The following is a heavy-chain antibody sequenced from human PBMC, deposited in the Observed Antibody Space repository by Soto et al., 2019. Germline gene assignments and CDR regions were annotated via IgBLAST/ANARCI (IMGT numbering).Heavy chain of an antibody. CDR1: GFTFSSYA. CDR3: AKGMNGVLKAGYSYYYGMDV. CDR2: ISGSAGST. Sequence: PGGSLRLSCAASGFTFSSYAMSWVRQPPGKGLEWVSTISGSAGSTYYADSVKGRFTISRDNSKNTLYLQMNSLRDEDTAVYYCAKGMNGVLKAGYSYYYGMDVWGQGTTVTVSS. J-gene: IGHJ6*02. V-gene: IGHV3-23*01. D-gene: IGHD2-8*01.